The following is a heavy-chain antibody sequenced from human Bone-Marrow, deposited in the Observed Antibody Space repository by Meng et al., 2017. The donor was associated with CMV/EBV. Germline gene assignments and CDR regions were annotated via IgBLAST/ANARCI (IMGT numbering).Heavy chain of an antibody. Sequence: SETLSLTCSVSGGAISSSSYYWGWIRQPPGKGLEWIGSMYFSGSSYYNPSLKGRVTISVDTSKNQFSLKLNSVTAADTAVYYCASLLRFLESFSTFDYWVQGTLVTVSS. J-gene: IGHJ4*02. D-gene: IGHD3-3*01. CDR2: MYFSGSS. CDR1: GGAISSSSYY. V-gene: IGHV4-39*07. CDR3: ASLLRFLESFSTFDY.